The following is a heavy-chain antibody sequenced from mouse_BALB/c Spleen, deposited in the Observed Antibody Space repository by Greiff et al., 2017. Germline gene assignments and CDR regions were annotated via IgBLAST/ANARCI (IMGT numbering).Heavy chain of an antibody. Sequence: VQLQQSGAELVRPGTSVKVSCKASGYAFTNYLIEWVKQRPGQGLEWIGVINPGSGGTNYNEKFKGKATLTADKSSSTAYMQLSSLTSDDSAVYFCARYGYAMDYWGQGTSVTVSS. D-gene: IGHD1-1*01. CDR1: GYAFTNYL. CDR2: INPGSGGT. CDR3: ARYGYAMDY. J-gene: IGHJ4*01. V-gene: IGHV1-54*01.